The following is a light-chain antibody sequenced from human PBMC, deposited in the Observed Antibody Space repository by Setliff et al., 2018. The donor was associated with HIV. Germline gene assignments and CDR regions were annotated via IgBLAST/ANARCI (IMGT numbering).Light chain of an antibody. CDR2: DVS. CDR3: SSYTSSGTYV. V-gene: IGLV2-14*03. J-gene: IGLJ1*01. Sequence: QSALTQPASVSGSPGQSITISCTGTSSDVGGYNYVSWYQQHPGKAPKLMMSDVSKRPSGVSNRFSGSKSGNTASLTISGLQAEDEADYYCSSYTSSGTYVFGTGTKVTGL. CDR1: SSDVGGYNY.